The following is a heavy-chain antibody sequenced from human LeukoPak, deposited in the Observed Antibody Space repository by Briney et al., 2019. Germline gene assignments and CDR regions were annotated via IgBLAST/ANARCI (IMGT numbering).Heavy chain of an antibody. CDR3: AAYYVSGTYLRDY. V-gene: IGHV1-2*02. D-gene: IGHD3-10*01. CDR1: GYTFTGYY. J-gene: IGHJ4*02. CDR2: INPKTGNT. Sequence: ASVKVSCKASGYTFTGYYMHWVRQAPGQGLEWMGWINPKTGNTNYAQRYQGRVILTRDTSTNTAYMDLRRLRYDDTAIYYCAAYYVSGTYLRDYWGQGTLVTVSS.